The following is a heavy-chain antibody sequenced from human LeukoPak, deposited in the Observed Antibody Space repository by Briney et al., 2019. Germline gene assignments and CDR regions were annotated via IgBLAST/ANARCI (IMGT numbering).Heavy chain of an antibody. CDR2: ISYDGSNK. Sequence: GGSLRLSCAASGFTLSSYAMHWVRQAPGKGLEWVAVISYDGSNKYYADPVKGRFTISRDNSKNTLYLQMNSLRAEDTAVYYCARGRGGSYYFDYWGQGTLVTVSS. CDR3: ARGRGGSYYFDY. V-gene: IGHV3-30*04. D-gene: IGHD5-12*01. CDR1: GFTLSSYA. J-gene: IGHJ4*02.